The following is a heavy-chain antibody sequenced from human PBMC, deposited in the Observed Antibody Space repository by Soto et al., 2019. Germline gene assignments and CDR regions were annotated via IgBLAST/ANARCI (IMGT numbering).Heavy chain of an antibody. Sequence: PGGSLRLSCAASGFTFNNYGMSWVRLAPGQGLEWVSGISGSGGDTYYADSVKGRFTITRDNSKETVFLEMNSLRAEDAAIYYCAKDMDLSIGVVTAANGSFDFWGRGT. CDR3: AKDMDLSIGVVTAANGSFDF. CDR2: ISGSGGDT. D-gene: IGHD3-3*01. CDR1: GFTFNNYG. J-gene: IGHJ4*02. V-gene: IGHV3-23*01.